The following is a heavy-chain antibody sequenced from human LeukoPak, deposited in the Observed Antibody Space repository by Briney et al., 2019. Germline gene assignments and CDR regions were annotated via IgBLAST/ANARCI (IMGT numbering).Heavy chain of an antibody. J-gene: IGHJ4*02. V-gene: IGHV4-30-4*01. Sequence: SETLSLTCTVSGGSISSGDYYWSWIRQPPGKGLEWIGYIYYSGSTYYNPSLKSRVTISVDTSKNQFSLKLSSVTAADTAVYYCARGSTVTVLNFDYWGQGTLVTVSS. CDR3: ARGSTVTVLNFDY. D-gene: IGHD4-17*01. CDR2: IYYSGST. CDR1: GGSISSGDYY.